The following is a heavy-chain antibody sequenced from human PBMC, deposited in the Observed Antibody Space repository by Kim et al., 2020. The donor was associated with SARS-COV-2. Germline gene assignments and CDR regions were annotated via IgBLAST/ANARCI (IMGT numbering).Heavy chain of an antibody. D-gene: IGHD3-22*01. CDR2: IRSKANSYAT. CDR1: GFTFSGSA. CDR3: TRSYYDSSGYYYLNDY. Sequence: GGSLRLSCAASGFTFSGSAMHWVRQASGKGLEWVGRIRSKANSYATAYAASVKGRFTISRDDSTNTAYLQMNSLKTEDTAVYYCTRSYYDSSGYYYLNDYWGQGTLVTVSS. V-gene: IGHV3-73*01. J-gene: IGHJ4*02.